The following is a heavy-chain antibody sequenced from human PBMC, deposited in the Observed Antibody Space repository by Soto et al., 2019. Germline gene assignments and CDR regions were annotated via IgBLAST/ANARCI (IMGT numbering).Heavy chain of an antibody. Sequence: QVQLVQSGAEVKKPGSSVKVSCKASGGTFNTFAISWVRQATGQGFEWLGGIIPIFRTPDYAQKFQDRVTIISDESASTAYMELSSLRSDDTAVYYCARDKERQRLGGNYYYAMDVWGQGTTVTVSS. CDR2: IIPIFRTP. CDR1: GGTFNTFA. V-gene: IGHV1-69*05. CDR3: ARDKERQRLGGNYYYAMDV. D-gene: IGHD5-12*01. J-gene: IGHJ6*02.